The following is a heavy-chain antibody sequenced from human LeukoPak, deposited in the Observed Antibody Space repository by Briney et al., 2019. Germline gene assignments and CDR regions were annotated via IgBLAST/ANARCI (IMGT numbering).Heavy chain of an antibody. CDR1: GGSISGSHYY. J-gene: IGHJ4*02. CDR3: ARGYDY. D-gene: IGHD3-22*01. CDR2: INYSGNT. Sequence: SETLSLTCAVSGGSISGSHYYWAWIRQPPGKGLEWIGIINYSGNTYYNPSLWSRATISVDTSTNQFSLNLNSVTASDTAVYYCARGYDYWGQGTLVAVSS. V-gene: IGHV4-39*01.